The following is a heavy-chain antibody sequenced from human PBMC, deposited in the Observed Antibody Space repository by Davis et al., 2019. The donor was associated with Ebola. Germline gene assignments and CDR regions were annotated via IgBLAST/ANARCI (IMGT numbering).Heavy chain of an antibody. D-gene: IGHD3-22*01. J-gene: IGHJ6*02. V-gene: IGHV1-2*06. CDR1: GYTFTGYY. CDR3: ARGGITMMVVPRDYYYGMDV. Sequence: ASVTVSCKASGYTFTGYYMHWVRQAPGRGLEWMGRINPNSGGTNYAQKFQGRVTMTRDTYISTAYMELSRLRSDDTAVYYCARGGITMMVVPRDYYYGMDVWGQGTTVTVSS. CDR2: INPNSGGT.